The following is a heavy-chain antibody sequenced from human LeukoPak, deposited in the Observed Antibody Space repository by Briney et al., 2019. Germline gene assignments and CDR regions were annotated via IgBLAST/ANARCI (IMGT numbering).Heavy chain of an antibody. CDR3: ARGSIFGVAPYYMDV. CDR2: IYYSGST. J-gene: IGHJ6*03. CDR1: GGSISTYY. Sequence: SETLSLTCTVSGGSISTYYWSWIRQPPGKGLEWIGYIYYSGSTDYNPSLKSRVTISVDRSKNQFSLKLSSVTAADTAVYYCARGSIFGVAPYYMDVWGRGTTVTVSS. V-gene: IGHV4-59*01. D-gene: IGHD3-3*01.